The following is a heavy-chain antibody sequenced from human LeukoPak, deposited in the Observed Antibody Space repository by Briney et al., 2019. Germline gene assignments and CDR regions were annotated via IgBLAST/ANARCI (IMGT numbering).Heavy chain of an antibody. V-gene: IGHV3-64*05. J-gene: IGHJ6*02. CDR1: GFTFSSYA. CDR2: ISRNGDST. Sequence: GGSLRLSCSASGFTFSSYAMYWVRQAPGKGLGYVSAISRNGDSTDYVESVKGRFTISRDNSKNTLYVQMISLRAEDTAVYYCAKERGPYYFDGMDVWGQGTTVTVSS. CDR3: AKERGPYYFDGMDV.